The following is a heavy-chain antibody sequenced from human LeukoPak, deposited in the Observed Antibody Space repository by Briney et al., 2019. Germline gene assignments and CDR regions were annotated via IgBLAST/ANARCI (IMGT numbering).Heavy chain of an antibody. Sequence: GGSLRLSCAASGFTFSSYWMSWVRQDPGKGLEWVANIKQDGSQKYYVDSVKGRFTISRDNAKNSLYLQMNSLRAEDTAVYYCASDTYGDENYWGQGTLVTVSS. D-gene: IGHD4-17*01. CDR3: ASDTYGDENY. J-gene: IGHJ4*02. CDR2: IKQDGSQK. CDR1: GFTFSSYW. V-gene: IGHV3-7*01.